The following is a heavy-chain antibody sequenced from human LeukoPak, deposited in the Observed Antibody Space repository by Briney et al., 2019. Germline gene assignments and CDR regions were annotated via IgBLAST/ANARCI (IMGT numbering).Heavy chain of an antibody. CDR3: AGSSYYYDSGGYYFEY. D-gene: IGHD3-22*01. V-gene: IGHV4-31*03. CDR1: GGSISSGGNY. CDR2: IYYSGST. J-gene: IGHJ4*02. Sequence: PSETLSLTCTVSGGSISSGGNYWSWIRQHPGKGLEWIGYIYYSGSTYYTPSLKSRVTISVDTPKNQFSLKLSSVTAADTAVYYCAGSSYYYDSGGYYFEYWGQGTLVTVSS.